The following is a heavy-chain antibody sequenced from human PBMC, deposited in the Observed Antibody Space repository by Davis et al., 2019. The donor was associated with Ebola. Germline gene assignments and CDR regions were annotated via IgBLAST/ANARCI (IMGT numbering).Heavy chain of an antibody. V-gene: IGHV3-43*01. D-gene: IGHD2-2*01. CDR3: AKAILTDIVVVPAAMGLGMDV. J-gene: IGHJ6*02. CDR1: GFTFDDYT. Sequence: PGGSLRLSCAASGFTFDDYTMHWVRQAPGRGLEWVSLISWDGGSTYYADSVKGRFTISRENSKNSLYLQMNSLRTEDTALYYCAKAILTDIVVVPAAMGLGMDVWGQGTTVTVSS. CDR2: ISWDGGST.